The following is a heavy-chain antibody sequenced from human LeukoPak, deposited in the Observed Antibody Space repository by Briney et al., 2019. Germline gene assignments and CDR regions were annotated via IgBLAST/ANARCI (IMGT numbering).Heavy chain of an antibody. CDR2: ISSSSSYI. D-gene: IGHD3-22*01. V-gene: IGHV3-21*01. CDR1: GFTFSSYS. Sequence: NSGGSLRLSCAASGFTFSSYSMNWVRQAPGKGLEWVSSISSSSSYIYYADSVKGRFTISRDNAKNSLYLQMNSLRAEDTAVYYCARSARRPYDTDKRDAFDIWGQGTMVTVSS. CDR3: ARSARRPYDTDKRDAFDI. J-gene: IGHJ3*02.